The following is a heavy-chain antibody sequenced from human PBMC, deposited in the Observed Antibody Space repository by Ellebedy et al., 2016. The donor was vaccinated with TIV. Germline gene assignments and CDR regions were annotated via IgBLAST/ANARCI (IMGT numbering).Heavy chain of an antibody. CDR2: INPSSGNS. Sequence: AASVKVSCKASGYPFTTYDIFWLRQASGQGLEWIGWINPSSGNSGYANNVQGRVTISRNNTLTTAYLELTDLTFEDTALYFCARGSGKYAWFDPWGQGSLVTVSS. V-gene: IGHV1-8*03. D-gene: IGHD1-26*01. CDR3: ARGSGKYAWFDP. J-gene: IGHJ5*02. CDR1: GYPFTTYD.